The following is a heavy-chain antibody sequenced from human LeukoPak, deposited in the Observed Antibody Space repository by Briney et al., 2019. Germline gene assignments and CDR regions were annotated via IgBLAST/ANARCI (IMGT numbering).Heavy chain of an antibody. CDR2: IRYDGSNK. J-gene: IGHJ6*03. CDR3: AKDTALIPWYYGSGSYYDYYMDV. D-gene: IGHD3-10*01. CDR1: GFTFSSYG. V-gene: IGHV3-30*02. Sequence: GGSLRLSCAASGFTFSSYGMHWVRQAPGKGLEWVAFIRYDGSNKYYADSVKGRFTISRDNSKNTLYLQMNSLRAEDTAVYYCAKDTALIPWYYGSGSYYDYYMDVWGKGTTVTISS.